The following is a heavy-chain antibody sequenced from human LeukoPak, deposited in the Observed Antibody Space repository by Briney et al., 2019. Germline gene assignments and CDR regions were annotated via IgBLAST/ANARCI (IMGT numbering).Heavy chain of an antibody. V-gene: IGHV4-59*12. CDR3: ARDLGYTSDWY. CDR2: IYYSGST. J-gene: IGHJ4*02. D-gene: IGHD6-19*01. CDR1: GGSISSYY. Sequence: PSETLSLTCTVSGGSISSYYWSWIRQPPGKGLEWIGYIYYSGSTYYNPSLKSRVTISVDTSKNQFSLKLSSVTAADTAVYYCARDLGYTSDWYWGQGTLVTVSS.